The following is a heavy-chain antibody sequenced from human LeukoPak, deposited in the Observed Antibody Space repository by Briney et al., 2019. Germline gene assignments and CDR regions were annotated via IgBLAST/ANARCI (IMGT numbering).Heavy chain of an antibody. V-gene: IGHV6-1*01. D-gene: IGHD5-12*01. J-gene: IGHJ4*02. CDR3: ARAEYSGYDHPFDY. CDR2: TYYRSKWYN. Sequence: SHTLSLTCAISGDSVSSNSAAWNWIRQSPSRGLEWLGRTYYRSKWYNDYAVSVKSRITINPDTSKNQFSLQLNSVTPEDTAVYYCARAEYSGYDHPFDYWGQGTLVTVSS. CDR1: GDSVSSNSAA.